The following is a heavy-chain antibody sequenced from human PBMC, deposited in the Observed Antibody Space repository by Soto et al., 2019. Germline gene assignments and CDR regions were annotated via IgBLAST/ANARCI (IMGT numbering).Heavy chain of an antibody. V-gene: IGHV3-23*01. Sequence: EVQLLESGGGLVQPGGSLRLSCAASAFTFSSYAMSWVRQAPGKGLECVSVISGSGGTTYYADSVKGRFTISRDNSKNTLNLQMNSLRAEDTAVYYCAKFWGSSSWNYFYGMDVWGQGTTVTVSS. CDR3: AKFWGSSSWNYFYGMDV. D-gene: IGHD6-6*01. CDR2: ISGSGGTT. J-gene: IGHJ6*02. CDR1: AFTFSSYA.